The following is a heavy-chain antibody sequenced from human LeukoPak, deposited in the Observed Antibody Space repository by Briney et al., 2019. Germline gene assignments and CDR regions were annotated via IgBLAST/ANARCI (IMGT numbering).Heavy chain of an antibody. D-gene: IGHD4-23*01. J-gene: IGHJ3*02. CDR1: GYTFTSYG. V-gene: IGHV1-18*01. CDR2: ISAYNGNT. CDR3: ARGNDYGGNSDAFDI. Sequence: ASVMVSCKASGYTFTSYGISWVRQAPGQGLEWMGWISAYNGNTNYAQKLQGRVTMTTDTSTSTAYMELRSLRSDDTAVYYCARGNDYGGNSDAFDIWGQGTMVTVSS.